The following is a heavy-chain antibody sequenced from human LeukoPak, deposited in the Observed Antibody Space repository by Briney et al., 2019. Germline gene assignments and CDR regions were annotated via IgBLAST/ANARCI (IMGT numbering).Heavy chain of an antibody. CDR1: GGSISGSSYY. Sequence: PSETLSLTCTVSGGSISGSSYYWGWIRQPPGKGLEWIGSIYYSGSTYYNPSLKSRVTISVDTSKNQFSLKLSSVTAADTAVYYCARDRTRITIFGVVESNWFDPWGQGTLVTVSS. V-gene: IGHV4-39*07. CDR3: ARDRTRITIFGVVESNWFDP. J-gene: IGHJ5*02. D-gene: IGHD3-3*01. CDR2: IYYSGST.